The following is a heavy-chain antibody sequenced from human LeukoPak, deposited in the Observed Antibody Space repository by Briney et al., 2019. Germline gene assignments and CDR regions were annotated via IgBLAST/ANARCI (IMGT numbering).Heavy chain of an antibody. CDR1: GFTFGDYA. CDR2: IRSKAYGGTT. Sequence: GGSLRLSCTASGFTFGDYAMSWFRQAPGKGLEWVGFIRSKAYGGTTEYAASVKGRFTISRDDFKSIAYLQMNSLKTEDTAVYYCTRDSGTTLPWFDPWGQGTLVTVSS. V-gene: IGHV3-49*03. J-gene: IGHJ5*02. D-gene: IGHD1-7*01. CDR3: TRDSGTTLPWFDP.